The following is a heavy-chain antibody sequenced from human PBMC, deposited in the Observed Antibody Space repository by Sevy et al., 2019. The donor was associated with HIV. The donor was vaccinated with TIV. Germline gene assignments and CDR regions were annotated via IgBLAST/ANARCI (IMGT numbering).Heavy chain of an antibody. CDR3: SKDRGYSSVGVTRGMDV. CDR2: ISYDGSNK. J-gene: IGHJ6*02. CDR1: EFTFSSYG. V-gene: IGHV3-30*18. D-gene: IGHD6-19*01. Sequence: GGSLRLSCAASEFTFSSYGMHWVRQAPGKGLEWVAVISYDGSNKYYADSVKGRFTISRDDSKNTLFLQMNSLRAEDTAGYYCSKDRGYSSVGVTRGMDVWGQGTTVTVS.